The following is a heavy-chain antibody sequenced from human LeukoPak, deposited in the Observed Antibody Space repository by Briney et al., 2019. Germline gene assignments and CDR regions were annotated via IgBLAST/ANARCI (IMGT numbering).Heavy chain of an antibody. CDR2: IYYSGST. D-gene: IGHD3-10*01. V-gene: IGHV4-59*08. CDR3: ARLAHLPGQLLWFGIDY. Sequence: SETLSLTCTVSGVSISSYYWSWIRQPPGKGLEWIGYIYYSGSTNYNPSLKSRVTISVDTSKNQFSLKLSSVTAADTAVYYCARLAHLPGQLLWFGIDYWGQGTLVTVSS. CDR1: GVSISSYY. J-gene: IGHJ4*02.